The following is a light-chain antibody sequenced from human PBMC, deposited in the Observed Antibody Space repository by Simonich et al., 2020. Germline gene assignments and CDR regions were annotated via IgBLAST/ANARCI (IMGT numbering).Light chain of an antibody. CDR1: SSNIGAGSD. V-gene: IGLV1-40*01. J-gene: IGLJ3*02. CDR2: GNS. Sequence: QSVLTQLPSVSGAPGQRVTISCTGRSSNIGAGSDVHWYQQLPGTAPKLLIYGNSNRPSGVPDRFSGSKSGTSASLAITGLQAEDEADYYCQSYDSSLSGSVFGGGTKLTVL. CDR3: QSYDSSLSGSV.